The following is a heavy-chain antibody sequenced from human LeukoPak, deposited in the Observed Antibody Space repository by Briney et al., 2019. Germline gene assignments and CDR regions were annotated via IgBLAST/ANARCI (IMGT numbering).Heavy chain of an antibody. CDR3: VREDTPATANY. CDR2: ISGDGDIT. CDR1: GFNFANHA. V-gene: IGHV3-23*01. J-gene: IGHJ4*02. Sequence: GGSLRLSCAASGFNFANHAMSWVRQTAGKGLEWVSAISGDGDITYYADSVKGRFTISRDNSKDTLFLQMHSLRPGDTAVYYCVREDTPATANYWGQGTLVTISS. D-gene: IGHD2-21*02.